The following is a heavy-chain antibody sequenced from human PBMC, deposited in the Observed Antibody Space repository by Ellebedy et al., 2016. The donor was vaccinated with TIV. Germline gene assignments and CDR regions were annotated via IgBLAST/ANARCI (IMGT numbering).Heavy chain of an antibody. V-gene: IGHV1-8*01. CDR3: ARGKGFGEFNWFDP. D-gene: IGHD3-10*01. CDR1: GYNFTSLE. Sequence: ASVKVSCKASGYNFTSLEINWVRQATGQGLEWMGWMKPNSGNTGYALKFQGRVTMTRNTSINTAYMELNNLTSEDTAVYYCARGKGFGEFNWFDPWGQGTPVTVSS. CDR2: MKPNSGNT. J-gene: IGHJ5*02.